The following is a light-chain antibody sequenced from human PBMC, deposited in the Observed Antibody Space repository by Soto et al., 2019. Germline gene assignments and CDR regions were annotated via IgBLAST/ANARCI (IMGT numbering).Light chain of an antibody. V-gene: IGLV2-14*01. CDR1: SSDVGAHNH. J-gene: IGLJ1*01. CDR2: EVT. CDR3: ISYTSSSIPYV. Sequence: QSVLTQPASVSGSPGQSITISCTGTSSDVGAHNHVSWYQQHPGKAPKLMIYEVTNRPSGVSNRLSGSKSGNTASLTISGLQAEDEADYYCISYTSSSIPYVFGTGTKLTVL.